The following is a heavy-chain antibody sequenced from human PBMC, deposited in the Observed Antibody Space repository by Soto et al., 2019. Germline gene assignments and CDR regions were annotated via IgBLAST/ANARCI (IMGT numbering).Heavy chain of an antibody. CDR3: ATLPRLVGMDF. D-gene: IGHD6-25*01. CDR2: IFQTGTT. Sequence: SDTLTPTCVVSGSSITSGHSWGWIRQPPGKGLEWIGSIFQTGTTYYTPSLKSRVTLSVATSKTQFSLKLSSVTAAYTAVYFCATLPRLVGMDFWGQGTTVTVSS. CDR1: GSSITSGHS. V-gene: IGHV4-38-2*01. J-gene: IGHJ6*02.